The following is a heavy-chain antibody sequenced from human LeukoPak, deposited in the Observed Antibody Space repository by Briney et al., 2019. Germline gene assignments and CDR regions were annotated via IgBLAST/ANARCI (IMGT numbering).Heavy chain of an antibody. CDR1: SNS. CDR2: IYGSGST. D-gene: IGHD6-19*01. CDR3: ARNVGWYSHDS. V-gene: IGHV4-59*08. Sequence: SNSRRWTQHPTRKGLEWIGYIYGSGSTHYDPSLRSRVTISEDTSKNQFSLKLTSVTAADTAVYYCARNVGWYSHDSWGQGTLVTVSS. J-gene: IGHJ4*02.